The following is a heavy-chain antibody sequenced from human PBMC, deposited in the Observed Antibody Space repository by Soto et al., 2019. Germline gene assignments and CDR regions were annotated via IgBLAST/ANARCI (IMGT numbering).Heavy chain of an antibody. J-gene: IGHJ6*03. V-gene: IGHV4-59*01. CDR1: GGSISSYY. CDR2: IYYSGST. CDR3: ARILPEGYYYYMDV. Sequence: SETLSLTCTVSGGSISSYYWSWIRQPPGKGLEWIGYIYYSGSTNYNPSLKSRVTISVDTSKNQFSLKLSSVTAADTAVYYCARILPEGYYYYMDVWGKGTTVTVSS.